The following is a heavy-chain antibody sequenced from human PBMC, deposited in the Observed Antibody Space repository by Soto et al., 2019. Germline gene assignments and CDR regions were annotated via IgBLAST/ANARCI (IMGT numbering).Heavy chain of an antibody. Sequence: PSETLSLTCSVPGGSISGAYSWSWIRQSPEKGLEWIGYIYYSGSSYSNPALQSRLSMSLDTSKNQFSLKLRSVTAADTAVYYGARGGARWPGYFDSWGQGALVTVSS. CDR2: IYYSGSS. CDR3: ARGGARWPGYFDS. CDR1: GGSISGAYS. V-gene: IGHV4-30-4*08. D-gene: IGHD2-15*01. J-gene: IGHJ4*02.